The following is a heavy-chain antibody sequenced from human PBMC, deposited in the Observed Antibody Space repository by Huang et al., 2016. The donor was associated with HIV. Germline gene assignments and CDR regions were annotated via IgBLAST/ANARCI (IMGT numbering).Heavy chain of an antibody. Sequence: QVQLQQWGAGLLKPSETLSLTCAVFGGSFSGYYWSWIRQSPGKGLEWVGEIKQSGSTNYTPALKSRRTISVDTSKTQCSLKLSSVTAADTAVYYCARERMMSWLDDHDAFDIWGQGTMVTVSS. V-gene: IGHV4-34*01. CDR1: GGSFSGYY. J-gene: IGHJ3*02. CDR3: ARERMMSWLDDHDAFDI. D-gene: IGHD1-1*01. CDR2: IKQSGST.